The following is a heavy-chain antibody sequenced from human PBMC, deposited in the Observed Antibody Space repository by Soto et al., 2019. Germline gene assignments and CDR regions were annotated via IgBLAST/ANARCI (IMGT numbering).Heavy chain of an antibody. V-gene: IGHV4-31*03. CDR3: ARGRLGDNFDY. CDR1: GGSISSGGYY. D-gene: IGHD3-16*01. J-gene: IGHJ4*02. CDR2: IYYSGST. Sequence: SETLSLTCSVSGGSISSGGYYWSWIRQHPGKGLEWIGYIYYSGSTYYNPSLKSRVTISVDTSKNQFSLKLGSVTAADTAMYYCARGRLGDNFDYWGQGTLVTVSS.